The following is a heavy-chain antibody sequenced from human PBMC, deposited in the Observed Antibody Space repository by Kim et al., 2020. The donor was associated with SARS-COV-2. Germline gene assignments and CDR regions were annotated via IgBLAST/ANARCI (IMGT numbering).Heavy chain of an antibody. D-gene: IGHD4-17*01. CDR2: A. Sequence: AHYAEKLQGRVPITADKATSAAALELSSLRSEKTAVYYCARAGDYGAFDIWGQGTMVTVSS. CDR3: ARAGDYGAFDI. V-gene: IGHV1-69*04. J-gene: IGHJ3*02.